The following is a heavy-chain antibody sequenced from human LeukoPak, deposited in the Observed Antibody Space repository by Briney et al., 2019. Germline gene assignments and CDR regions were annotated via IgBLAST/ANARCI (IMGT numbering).Heavy chain of an antibody. CDR1: GGTFSSYA. Sequence: VASVKVSCKASGGTFSSYAISWVRQAPGQGLEWMGGIIPIFGTANYAQKFQGRVTITADKSTSTAYMELSSLRSEDTAVYYCARKGVYNWNDSYYYGMDVWDKGTTVTVSS. CDR3: ARKGVYNWNDSYYYGMDV. J-gene: IGHJ6*04. V-gene: IGHV1-69*06. D-gene: IGHD1-1*01. CDR2: IIPIFGTA.